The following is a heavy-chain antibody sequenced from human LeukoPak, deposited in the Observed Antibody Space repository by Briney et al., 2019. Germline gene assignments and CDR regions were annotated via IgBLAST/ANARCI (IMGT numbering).Heavy chain of an antibody. CDR2: ISTTGTTI. J-gene: IGHJ4*02. D-gene: IGHD3-10*01. V-gene: IGHV3-11*01. CDR1: GFTFSDYY. CDR3: ARSVYYGSGTSQYYVDY. Sequence: GGSLRLSCAASGFTFSDYYMTWIRQAPGKGLEWLSYISTTGTTIYYADSVKGRFTSSRDNAKNSLYLQMNSLRAEDTAVYYCARSVYYGSGTSQYYVDYWGQGTLVTVSS.